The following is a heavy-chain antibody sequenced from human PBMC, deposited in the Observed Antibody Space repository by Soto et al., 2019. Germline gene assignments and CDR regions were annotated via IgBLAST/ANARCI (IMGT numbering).Heavy chain of an antibody. CDR2: VYSTGET. V-gene: IGHV4-4*07. J-gene: IGHJ6*02. CDR1: GASICRFY. CDR3: ARALSGTGLDI. Sequence: SETLSLTCNVSGASICRFYWIFIRQSAEKWLEWIGRVYSTGETAYNPALKGRVTISLDRSNNHVSLEMNSVTAADTAVYFCARALSGTGLDIWGRGTRVTVSS. D-gene: IGHD1-26*01.